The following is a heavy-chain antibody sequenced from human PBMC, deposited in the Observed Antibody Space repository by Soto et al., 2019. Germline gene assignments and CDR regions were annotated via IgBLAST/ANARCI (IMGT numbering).Heavy chain of an antibody. CDR3: SYSSSPILRYYFDY. CDR1: GFTFSSYA. CDR2: ISGSGGST. Sequence: PGGSLRLSCAASGFTFSSYAMSWVRQAPGKGLEWVSAISGSGGSTYYADSVKGRFTISRDNSKNTLYLQMNSLRAEDTAVYYCSYSSSPILRYYFDYWGQGTLVTVSS. V-gene: IGHV3-23*01. D-gene: IGHD6-6*01. J-gene: IGHJ4*02.